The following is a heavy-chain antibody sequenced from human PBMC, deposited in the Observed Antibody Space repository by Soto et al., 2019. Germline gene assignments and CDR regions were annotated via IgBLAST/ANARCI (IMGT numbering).Heavy chain of an antibody. D-gene: IGHD2-15*01. V-gene: IGHV1-69*02. CDR3: ASLQDIVVVAAATINA. CDR1: GGTFSSYT. J-gene: IGHJ5*02. Sequence: SVKVSCKASGGTFSSYTISWVRQAPGQGLEWMGRIIPILGIANYAQKFQGRVTITADKSTSTAYMELSSLRSEDTAVYYCASLQDIVVVAAATINAWGQGTLVTVSS. CDR2: IIPILGIA.